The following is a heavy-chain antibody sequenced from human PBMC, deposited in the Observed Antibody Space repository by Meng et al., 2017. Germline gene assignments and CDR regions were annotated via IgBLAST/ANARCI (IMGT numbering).Heavy chain of an antibody. V-gene: IGHV4-34*01. CDR3: ARESRMVRGVIGTYYYYYGMDV. D-gene: IGHD3-10*01. CDR2: INHSGST. Sequence: SETLSLTCAVYGGSFSGYYWSWIRQPPGKGLEWIGEINHSGSTNYNPSLKSRVTISVDASKNQFSLKLSSVTAADTAVYYCARESRMVRGVIGTYYYYYGMDVWGQGTTVTVSS. J-gene: IGHJ6*02. CDR1: GGSFSGYY.